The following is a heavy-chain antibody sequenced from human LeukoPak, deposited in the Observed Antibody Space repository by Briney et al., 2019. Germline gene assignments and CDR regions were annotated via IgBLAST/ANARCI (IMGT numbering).Heavy chain of an antibody. Sequence: ASVTVSCKASGYTFTTYYMHCVRQAPGQGLEWMGIINPSSGSTTYAQRFQGRVSMTRDTSTSTVYMELSSLTAEDTAVYYCARDGTVTAGPFDPWGGGTLVTVSS. V-gene: IGHV1-46*01. J-gene: IGHJ5*02. CDR1: GYTFTTYY. CDR3: ARDGTVTAGPFDP. CDR2: INPSSGST. D-gene: IGHD4-17*01.